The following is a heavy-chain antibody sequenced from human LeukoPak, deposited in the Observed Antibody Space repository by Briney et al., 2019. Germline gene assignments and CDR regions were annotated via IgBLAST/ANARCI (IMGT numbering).Heavy chain of an antibody. CDR1: GDSVSSNSAA. Sequence: SQTLSLTCAISGDSVSSNSAAWNWIRQSPSRGLEWLGRTYYRSKWYNDYAVSVKSRITINPDTSKNQFSLQLNSVTPEDTAVYYCAREAGLSYDILTGYYEHFDYWGQGTLVTVSS. CDR3: AREAGLSYDILTGYYEHFDY. D-gene: IGHD3-9*01. CDR2: TYYRSKWYN. J-gene: IGHJ4*02. V-gene: IGHV6-1*01.